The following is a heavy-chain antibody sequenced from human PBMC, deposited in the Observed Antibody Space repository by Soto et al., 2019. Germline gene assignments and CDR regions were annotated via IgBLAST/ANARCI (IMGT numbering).Heavy chain of an antibody. D-gene: IGHD3-9*01. V-gene: IGHV3-30*18. CDR2: ISYDGGKP. J-gene: IGHJ4*02. Sequence: GGSLRLSCAASGFTFSSYAMHWVRQAPGKGLEWVAFISYDGGKPYYADSVKGRFTISRDSSKNTVYLQMNSLRPEDTALYYCAKGGYYDMLTGIGPFDYWGQGTRVTVSS. CDR3: AKGGYYDMLTGIGPFDY. CDR1: GFTFSSYA.